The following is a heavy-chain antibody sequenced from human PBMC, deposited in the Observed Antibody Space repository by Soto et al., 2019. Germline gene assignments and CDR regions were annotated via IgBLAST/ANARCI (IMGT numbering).Heavy chain of an antibody. CDR3: ARGGPLELLGY. CDR1: GFTFSSYW. J-gene: IGHJ4*02. V-gene: IGHV3-7*01. Sequence: EVQLVESGGGLVQPGGSLRLSCAASGFTFSSYWMSWVRQAPGKGLEWVANIKQDGSEKYYVDSAKGRFTISRDNAKNSLYLQMNSLRAEDTAVYYCARGGPLELLGYWGQGTLVTVSS. CDR2: IKQDGSEK. D-gene: IGHD1-7*01.